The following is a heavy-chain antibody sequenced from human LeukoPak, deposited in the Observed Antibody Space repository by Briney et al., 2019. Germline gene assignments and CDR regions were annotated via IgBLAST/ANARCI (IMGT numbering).Heavy chain of an antibody. CDR2: ISYDGSNK. D-gene: IGHD3-22*01. CDR1: GFTFSSYA. J-gene: IGHJ4*01. Sequence: GRSLRLSCAASGFTFSSYAMHWVRQAPGKGLEWVAVISYDGSNKYYADSVKGRFTISRDNSKNTLYLQMNSLRAEDTAVYYCARDRVVVIFDYWGHGTLVTVSS. CDR3: ARDRVVVIFDY. V-gene: IGHV3-30*04.